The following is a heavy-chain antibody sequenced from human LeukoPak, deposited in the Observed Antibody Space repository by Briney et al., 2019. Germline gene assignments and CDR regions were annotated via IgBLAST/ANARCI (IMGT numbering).Heavy chain of an antibody. CDR2: IYYSGST. CDR1: GGSISSYY. Sequence: KPSQTLSLTCTDSGGSISSYYWSWIRQPPGKGLEWIGYIYYSGSTNYTPSLTSRVTISVDTSNNQFSLKLSSVTAADTAVYYCARSHSVWTSFDYWGQGTLVTVSS. V-gene: IGHV4-59*01. CDR3: ARSHSVWTSFDY. D-gene: IGHD3/OR15-3a*01. J-gene: IGHJ4*02.